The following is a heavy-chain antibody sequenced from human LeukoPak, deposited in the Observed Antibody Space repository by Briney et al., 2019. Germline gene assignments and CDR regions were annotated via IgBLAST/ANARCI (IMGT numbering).Heavy chain of an antibody. J-gene: IGHJ4*02. Sequence: QSGGSLRLSCAASGFSFSTYGMHWVRQAPGKGLEWVAVISYDGSNKYYADSVKGRFTISRDNSKNTLYLQMNSLRAEDTAVYYCAGGGEIDYWGQGTLVTVSS. CDR1: GFSFSTYG. D-gene: IGHD3-10*01. CDR3: AGGGEIDY. CDR2: ISYDGSNK. V-gene: IGHV3-30*03.